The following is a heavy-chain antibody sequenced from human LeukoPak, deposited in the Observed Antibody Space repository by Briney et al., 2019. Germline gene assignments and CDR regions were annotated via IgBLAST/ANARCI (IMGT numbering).Heavy chain of an antibody. J-gene: IGHJ5*02. V-gene: IGHV4-34*01. CDR2: INHSEYI. Sequence: KPSETLSLTCAVYGGSFSGYYWSWIRQPPGKGLEWIGEINHSEYINYNPSLKSRVTISVDTSKNQFSLKLSSVTAADTAVYYCASGNGYCSSTSCPHWFDPWGQGTLVTVSS. CDR3: ASGNGYCSSTSCPHWFDP. CDR1: GGSFSGYY. D-gene: IGHD2-2*01.